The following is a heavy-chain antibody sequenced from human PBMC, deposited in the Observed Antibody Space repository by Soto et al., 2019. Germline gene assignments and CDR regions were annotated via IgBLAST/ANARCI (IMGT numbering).Heavy chain of an antibody. CDR1: GYTFTRYG. D-gene: IGHD3-3*01. Sequence: ASVKVSCKASGYTFTRYGIIWVRQAPGQGLEWMGWISAYNGNTNYAQKLQGRVTMTTDTSTSTAYMELRSLRSDDTAVYYCARVSEYDFWSGYEYNWFDPWGQGTLVTVSS. J-gene: IGHJ5*02. V-gene: IGHV1-18*01. CDR2: ISAYNGNT. CDR3: ARVSEYDFWSGYEYNWFDP.